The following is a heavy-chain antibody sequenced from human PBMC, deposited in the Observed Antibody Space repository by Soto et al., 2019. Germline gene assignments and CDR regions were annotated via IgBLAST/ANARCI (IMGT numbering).Heavy chain of an antibody. J-gene: IGHJ4*02. CDR3: AREEYYYGSGAFFDY. V-gene: IGHV1-69*08. D-gene: IGHD3-10*01. CDR1: GGTFSSYT. Sequence: QVQLVQSGAEVKKPGSSVKVSCKASGGTFSSYTISWVRQAPGQGLEWMGRIIPILGIANYAQKFQGRVTITADKSTSTAHMEQSSLRSEDTAVYYCAREEYYYGSGAFFDYWGQGPLVTVSS. CDR2: IIPILGIA.